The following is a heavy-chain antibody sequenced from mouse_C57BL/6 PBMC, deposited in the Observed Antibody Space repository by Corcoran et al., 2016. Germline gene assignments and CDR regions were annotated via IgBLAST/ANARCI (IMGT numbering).Heavy chain of an antibody. J-gene: IGHJ3*01. CDR2: INPNNGGT. V-gene: IGHV1-26*01. CDR3: ARTNYDWGFAY. D-gene: IGHD2-4*01. CDR1: GYTFTDYY. Sequence: EVQLQQSGPELVKPGASVKISCKASGYTFTDYYMNWVKQSHGKSLEWIGDINPNNGGTSYNQKFKGKATLTVDKSSSTAYMELRSLTSEDSAVYYCARTNYDWGFAYWGQGTLVTVSA.